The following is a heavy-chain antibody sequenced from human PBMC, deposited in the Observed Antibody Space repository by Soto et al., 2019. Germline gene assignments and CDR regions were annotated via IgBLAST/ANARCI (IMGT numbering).Heavy chain of an antibody. CDR3: ARLSPTDDAFDI. Sequence: SETLSLTCTVSGGSISSYYWSWIRQPPGKGLEWIGYIYYSGSTNYNPSLKSRVTISVDTSKNQFSLKLSSVTAADTAVYYCARLSPTDDAFDIWGQGTMVPVSS. V-gene: IGHV4-59*01. J-gene: IGHJ3*02. CDR1: GGSISSYY. CDR2: IYYSGST.